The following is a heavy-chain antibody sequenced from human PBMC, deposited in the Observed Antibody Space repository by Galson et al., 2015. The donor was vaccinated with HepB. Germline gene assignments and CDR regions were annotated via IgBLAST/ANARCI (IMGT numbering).Heavy chain of an antibody. V-gene: IGHV3-21*01. Sequence: SLRLSCAASGFTFNTYSMNWVRQAPGKGLEWVSSISSSSSYIFYADSVKGRFTIFRDNAKNSLYLQMNSLRAEDTAVYYCAKEPAYYDSSGSDRLDHWGQGTLVTVSS. CDR2: ISSSSSYI. D-gene: IGHD3-22*01. CDR1: GFTFNTYS. CDR3: AKEPAYYDSSGSDRLDH. J-gene: IGHJ4*02.